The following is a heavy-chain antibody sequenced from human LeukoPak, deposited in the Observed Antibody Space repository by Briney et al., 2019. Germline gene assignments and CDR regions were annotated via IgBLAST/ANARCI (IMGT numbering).Heavy chain of an antibody. D-gene: IGHD5-24*01. CDR1: GFAFSNYW. J-gene: IGHJ4*02. CDR3: ARDGDGYNFDF. V-gene: IGHV3-74*01. Sequence: GGSLRLSCAASGFAFSNYWMHWVRQVPGKGLVWVSRITRDGSYANYADSVKGRFTFSRDNARNTLYLQMNSLRAEDTTVYYCARDGDGYNFDFWGQGALVTVSS. CDR2: ITRDGSYA.